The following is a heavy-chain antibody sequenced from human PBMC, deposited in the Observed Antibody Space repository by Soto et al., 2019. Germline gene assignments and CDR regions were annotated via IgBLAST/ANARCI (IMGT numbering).Heavy chain of an antibody. CDR3: AKDREVARSPPDYYYYGMDV. CDR1: GFTFDDYT. J-gene: IGHJ6*02. CDR2: ISWDGGST. D-gene: IGHD2-15*01. Sequence: GGSLRLSCAASGFTFDDYTMHWVRQAPGKGLEWVSLISWDGGSTYYADSLKGRFTISRDNSKNSLYLQMNSLRTEDTALYYYAKDREVARSPPDYYYYGMDVWGQGTTVTVSS. V-gene: IGHV3-43*01.